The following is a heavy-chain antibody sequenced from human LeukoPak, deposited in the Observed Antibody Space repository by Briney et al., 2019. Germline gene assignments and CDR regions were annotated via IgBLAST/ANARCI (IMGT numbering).Heavy chain of an antibody. Sequence: PGGSLRLSCTASGFIFSDYYMSWIRQAPGKGLEWVSYISNSSRYTNYADSVKGRFTISRDNAKNSLYLQMNSLRAEDTAVYYCARLAAAGELEIDPWGRGTLVTVSS. CDR1: GFIFSDYY. V-gene: IGHV3-11*06. CDR3: ARLAAAGELEIDP. D-gene: IGHD6-13*01. J-gene: IGHJ5*02. CDR2: ISNSSRYT.